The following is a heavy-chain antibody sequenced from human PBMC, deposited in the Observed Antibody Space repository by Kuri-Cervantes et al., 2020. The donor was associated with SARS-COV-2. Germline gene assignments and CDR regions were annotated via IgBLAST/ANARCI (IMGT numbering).Heavy chain of an antibody. CDR1: GGTFSSYA. J-gene: IGHJ4*02. D-gene: IGHD2-8*01. V-gene: IGHV1-69*04. Sequence: SVKVSCKASGGTFSSYAISWVRQAPGQGLEWMGRIIPILGIANYAQKFQGRVTITADKSTSTAYMELSSLRSEGTAVCYCARDDCTDGVCWIDYWGQGTLVTVSS. CDR2: IIPILGIA. CDR3: ARDDCTDGVCWIDY.